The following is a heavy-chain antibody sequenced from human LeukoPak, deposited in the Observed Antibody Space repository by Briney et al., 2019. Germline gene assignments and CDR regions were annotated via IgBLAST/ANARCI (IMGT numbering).Heavy chain of an antibody. V-gene: IGHV1-2*02. J-gene: IGHJ4*02. CDR2: INPNSGGT. CDR3: ARGKGYDIFPTFDY. CDR1: GYTFTGYY. Sequence: EASVKVSCKASGYTFTGYYMHWVRQAPGQGLEWMGWINPNSGGTNYAQKFQGRVTMTRDTSISTAYMELSRLRSDDTAVYYCARGKGYDIFPTFDYWGQGTLVTVSS. D-gene: IGHD3-9*01.